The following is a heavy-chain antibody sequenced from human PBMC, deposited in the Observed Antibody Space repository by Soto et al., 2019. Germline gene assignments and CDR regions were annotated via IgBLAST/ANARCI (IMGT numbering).Heavy chain of an antibody. V-gene: IGHV4-39*01. CDR2: IYYSGST. Sequence: SETLSLTCTVSGGSISSSSYYWGWIRQPPGKGLEWIGSIYYSGSTYYNPSLKSRVTISVDTSKNQFSLKLSSVTAADTAVYYCASNKELRVFDYWGQGTLVTVSS. CDR1: GGSISSSSYY. CDR3: ASNKELRVFDY. D-gene: IGHD2-8*01. J-gene: IGHJ4*02.